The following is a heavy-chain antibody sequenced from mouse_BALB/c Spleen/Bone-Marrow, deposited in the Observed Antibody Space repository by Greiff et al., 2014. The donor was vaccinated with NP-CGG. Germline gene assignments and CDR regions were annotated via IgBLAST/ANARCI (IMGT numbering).Heavy chain of an antibody. J-gene: IGHJ1*01. Sequence: EVQLQQSGAELANPGASVKLSCTASGFNIKDTYMHWVKQRPEQGLEWIGRIDPANGDTKYDPKFQGKATITADTSSNTAYLQLSSLTSEDTAVYYYTEPSFYDGSSYWYFDFWGAGTTVTVSS. V-gene: IGHV14-3*02. CDR2: IDPANGDT. CDR3: TEPSFYDGSSYWYFDF. D-gene: IGHD1-1*01. CDR1: GFNIKDTY.